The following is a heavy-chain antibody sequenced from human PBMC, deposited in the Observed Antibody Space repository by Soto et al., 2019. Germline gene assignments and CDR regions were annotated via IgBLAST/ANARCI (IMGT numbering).Heavy chain of an antibody. CDR1: GYTFTTYG. CDR3: TRGRFVEFVYYFGC. D-gene: IGHD3-10*01. CDR2: IRPYNGNT. J-gene: IGHJ4*02. V-gene: IGHV1-18*01. Sequence: QVQLVQSGAEVKKPGASVKVSCKTSGYTFTTYGISWVRQAPGQGLEWMGWIRPYNGNTKYAQKLQGGVTMTADKSTCTAYMELWGLTSDDTAVYFCTRGRFVEFVYYFGCWGQGALVTVSS.